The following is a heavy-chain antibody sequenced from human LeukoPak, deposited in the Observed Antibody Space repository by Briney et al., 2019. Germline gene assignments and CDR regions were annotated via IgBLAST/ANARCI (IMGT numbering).Heavy chain of an antibody. V-gene: IGHV3-23*01. CDR3: AKRVLAFDI. CDR1: GFTFDDYA. J-gene: IGHJ3*02. Sequence: GRSLRLSCAASGFTFDDYAMHWVRQAPGKGLEWVSAISGSGGSTYYADSVKGRFTISRDNSKNTLYLQMNSLRAEDTAVYYCAKRVLAFDIWGQGTMVTVSS. CDR2: ISGSGGST.